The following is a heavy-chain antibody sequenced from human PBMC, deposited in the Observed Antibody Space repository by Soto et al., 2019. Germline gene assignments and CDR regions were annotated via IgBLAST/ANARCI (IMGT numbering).Heavy chain of an antibody. Sequence: QVQLVQSGAEVKKPGSSVKVSCKASGGTFSSYTISWVRQAPGQGLEWMGRILPILGIANYAQKFQGRVTITADKSTSTAYMELSSLRSEDTAVYYCARALYSNYRYYYYMDVWGKGTTVTVSS. V-gene: IGHV1-69*02. J-gene: IGHJ6*03. CDR3: ARALYSNYRYYYYMDV. CDR2: ILPILGIA. D-gene: IGHD4-4*01. CDR1: GGTFSSYT.